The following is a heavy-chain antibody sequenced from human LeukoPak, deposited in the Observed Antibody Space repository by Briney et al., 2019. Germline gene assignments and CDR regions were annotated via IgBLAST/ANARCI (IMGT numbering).Heavy chain of an antibody. D-gene: IGHD2-15*01. CDR2: ISGSGGST. CDR1: GFTFSSYA. CDR3: AKDGVVVAAYFFDY. Sequence: QTGGSLRLSCAASGFTFSSYAMSWVRQAPGKGLEWVSAISGSGGSTYYADSVKGRFTISRDNSKNTLYLQMNSLRAEDTAVYYCAKDGVVVAAYFFDYWGQGNPGHRLL. J-gene: IGHJ4*02. V-gene: IGHV3-23*01.